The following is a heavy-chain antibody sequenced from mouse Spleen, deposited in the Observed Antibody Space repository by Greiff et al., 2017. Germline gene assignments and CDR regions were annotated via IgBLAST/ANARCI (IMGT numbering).Heavy chain of an antibody. CDR3: ARGGVYYYGSSLDY. V-gene: IGHV5-17*01. D-gene: IGHD1-1*01. CDR2: ISTGSSTI. CDR1: GFTFSDYG. Sequence: EVKLVESGGGLVKPGGSLKLSCAASGFTFSDYGMHWVRQAPEKGLEWVAYISTGSSTIYYADTVKGRFTISRDNAKNTLFLQMTSLRSEDTAMYYCARGGVYYYGSSLDYWGQGTTLTVSS. J-gene: IGHJ2*01.